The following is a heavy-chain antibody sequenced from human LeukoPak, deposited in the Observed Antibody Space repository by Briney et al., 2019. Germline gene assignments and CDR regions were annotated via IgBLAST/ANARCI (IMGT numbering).Heavy chain of an antibody. J-gene: IGHJ4*02. Sequence: GESLKISCKGSGYSFTSYWIGWVRQMPGKGLEWMGIIYPGDSDTRYSPSFQGQVTISADKSISTAYLQWSSLKASDTAMYYCARHSYRYCSGGSCYAFDYWGQGTLVTVSS. CDR2: IYPGDSDT. CDR1: GYSFTSYW. V-gene: IGHV5-51*01. D-gene: IGHD2-15*01. CDR3: ARHSYRYCSGGSCYAFDY.